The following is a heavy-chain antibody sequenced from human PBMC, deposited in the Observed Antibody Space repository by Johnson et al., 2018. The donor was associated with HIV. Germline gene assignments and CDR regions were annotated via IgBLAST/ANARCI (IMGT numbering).Heavy chain of an antibody. V-gene: IGHV3-30*02. CDR2: IRYDGSNK. CDR3: AKDASYSSGWYYAFDI. D-gene: IGHD6-19*01. CDR1: GLTFSSYG. Sequence: QEQLVESGGGVVQPGGSLRLSCAASGLTFSSYGMHWVRQAPGKGLEWVAFIRYDGSNKNYADSVKGRFTISRDNSKNTLFLQMNSLTAEDTAVYYCAKDASYSSGWYYAFDIWGQGTMVTVSS. J-gene: IGHJ3*02.